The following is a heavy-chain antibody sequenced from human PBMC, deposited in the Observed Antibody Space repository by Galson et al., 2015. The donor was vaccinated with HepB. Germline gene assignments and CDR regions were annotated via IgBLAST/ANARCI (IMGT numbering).Heavy chain of an antibody. CDR1: GGTFSSYA. Sequence: SVKVSCKASGGTFSSYAISWVRQAPGQGLEWMGGIIPIFGAANYAQKFQGRVTITADESTSTAYMELSSLRSEDTAVYYCARGYYDSSGYYSYYYGMDVWGQGTTVTVSS. V-gene: IGHV1-69*13. D-gene: IGHD3-22*01. CDR3: ARGYYDSSGYYSYYYGMDV. J-gene: IGHJ6*02. CDR2: IIPIFGAA.